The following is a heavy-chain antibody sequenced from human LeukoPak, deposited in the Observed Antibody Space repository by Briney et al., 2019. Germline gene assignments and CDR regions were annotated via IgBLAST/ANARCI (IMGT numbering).Heavy chain of an antibody. V-gene: IGHV1-18*04. J-gene: IGHJ4*02. D-gene: IGHD6-13*01. Sequence: ASVKVSCKASGYTFTSYGISWVRQAPGLGLEWMGWISAYNGNTNYAQKLQGRVTMTTDTSTSTAYMELRSLRSDDTAVYYCARAPRVAAAGLLDYWGQGTLVTVSS. CDR1: GYTFTSYG. CDR2: ISAYNGNT. CDR3: ARAPRVAAAGLLDY.